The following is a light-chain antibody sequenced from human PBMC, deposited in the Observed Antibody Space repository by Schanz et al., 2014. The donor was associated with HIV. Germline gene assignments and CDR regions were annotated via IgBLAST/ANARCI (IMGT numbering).Light chain of an antibody. CDR3: NSYVGNSVWV. CDR2: EVT. CDR1: GSDVGGYNY. J-gene: IGLJ3*02. V-gene: IGLV2-8*01. Sequence: QSALTQPPSASGSPGQSVTISCTGTGSDVGGYNYVSWYQQHPGRAPKLIIYEVTKRPSGVPDRFSGSKSGNTASLTVSGLQAEDEADYYCNSYVGNSVWVFGGGTKLTVL.